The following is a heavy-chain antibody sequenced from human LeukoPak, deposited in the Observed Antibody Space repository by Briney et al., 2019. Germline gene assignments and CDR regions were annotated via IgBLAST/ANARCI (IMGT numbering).Heavy chain of an antibody. CDR2: IIPIFGTA. D-gene: IGHD4-17*01. CDR3: ARAYDYGVQLGDY. CDR1: GGTFSSYA. Sequence: SVKVSCKASGGTFSSYAISWVRQAPGQGLEWVGGIIPIFGTANYAQKFQGRVTVAADESTSTAYMELSSLRSEDTAVYYCARAYDYGVQLGDYWGQGTLVTVSS. J-gene: IGHJ4*02. V-gene: IGHV1-69*01.